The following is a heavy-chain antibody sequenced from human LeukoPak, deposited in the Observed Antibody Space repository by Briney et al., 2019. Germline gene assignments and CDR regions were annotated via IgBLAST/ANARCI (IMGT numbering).Heavy chain of an antibody. V-gene: IGHV1-69*13. CDR2: IIPIFGTA. Sequence: ASVKVSCKASGGTFSSYAISWVRQAPGQGLEWVGGIIPIFGTANYAQKFQGRVTITADESTSTAYMELSSLRSEDTAVYYCARDGLAYCGGDCYSVYGMDVWGQGTTVTVSS. D-gene: IGHD2-21*02. J-gene: IGHJ6*02. CDR3: ARDGLAYCGGDCYSVYGMDV. CDR1: GGTFSSYA.